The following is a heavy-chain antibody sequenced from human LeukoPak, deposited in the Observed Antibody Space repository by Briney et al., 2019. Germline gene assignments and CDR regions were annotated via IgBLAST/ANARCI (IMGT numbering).Heavy chain of an antibody. CDR3: ARAAGSGRYYNNHHYYGMDV. J-gene: IGHJ6*02. Sequence: GGSLRLSCAASGFTFSSYGMHWVRQAPGKGLEWVSSISSSSSYIYYADSVKGRFTISRDNAKNSLYLQMNSLRAEDTAVYYCARAAGSGRYYNNHHYYGMDVWGQGATVTVSS. CDR1: GFTFSSYG. D-gene: IGHD3-10*01. V-gene: IGHV3-21*01. CDR2: ISSSSSYI.